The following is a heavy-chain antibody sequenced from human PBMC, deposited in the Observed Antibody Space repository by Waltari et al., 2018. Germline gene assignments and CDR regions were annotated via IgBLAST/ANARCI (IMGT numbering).Heavy chain of an antibody. CDR2: INAGNGNT. V-gene: IGHV1-3*01. CDR1: GYTFTSYA. D-gene: IGHD6-19*01. CDR3: ARDLVRQWLPDLYFDY. J-gene: IGHJ4*02. Sequence: QVQLVQSGAEVKKPGASVKVSCKASGYTFTSYAMHWVRQAPGQRLEWMGWINAGNGNTKYSQKFQGRVTITRDTSASTAYMELSSLRSEDTAVYYCARDLVRQWLPDLYFDYWGQGTLVTVSS.